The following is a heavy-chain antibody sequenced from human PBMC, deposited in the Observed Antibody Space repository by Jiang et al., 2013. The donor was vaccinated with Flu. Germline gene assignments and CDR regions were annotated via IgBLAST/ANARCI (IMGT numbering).Heavy chain of an antibody. CDR3: ASSEDQRRGYTESQSFDY. Sequence: LLKPSETQSLTCTVSGGSISSYYWSWIRQPPGKGLEWIGYIYYSGSTNYNPSLKSRVTISVDTSKNQFSLKLSSVTAADTAVYYCASSEDQRRGYTESQSFDYWGQGTLVTVSS. J-gene: IGHJ4*02. CDR1: GGSISSYY. V-gene: IGHV4-59*08. D-gene: IGHD5-18*01. CDR2: IYYSGST.